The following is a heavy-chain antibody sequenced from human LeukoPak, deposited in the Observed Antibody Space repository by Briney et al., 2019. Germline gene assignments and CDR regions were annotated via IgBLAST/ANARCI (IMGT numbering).Heavy chain of an antibody. CDR2: MNPNSGNT. CDR1: GYTFTSYD. Sequence: ASVKVSCKASGYTFTSYDINWVRQATGQGLEWMGWMNPNSGNTGYAQKFQGRVTMTRNTSISTAYMELSSLRSEDTAVYYCARDTGGHGYYGSGSYFFWRPATYYYYGMDVWGQGTTVTVSS. J-gene: IGHJ6*02. D-gene: IGHD3-10*01. CDR3: ARDTGGHGYYGSGSYFFWRPATYYYYGMDV. V-gene: IGHV1-8*01.